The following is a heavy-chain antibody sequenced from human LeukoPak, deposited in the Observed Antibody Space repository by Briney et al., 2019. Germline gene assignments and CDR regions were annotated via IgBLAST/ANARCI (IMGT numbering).Heavy chain of an antibody. CDR3: ARLSYYYYYMDV. CDR2: MYHSEST. J-gene: IGHJ6*03. Sequence: PSETLSLTCAVSGYSISRGYSWGWIRQPPGMGLEWIGNMYHSESTHYNPSLKSRVTISVDTSKNQFSLKLNSVTAADTAVYYCARLSYYYYYMDVWGRGTTVTVSS. D-gene: IGHD3-10*01. V-gene: IGHV4-38-2*01. CDR1: GYSISRGYS.